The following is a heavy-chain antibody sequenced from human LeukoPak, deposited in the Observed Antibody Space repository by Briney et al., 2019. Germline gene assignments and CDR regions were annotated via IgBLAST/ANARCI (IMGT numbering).Heavy chain of an antibody. D-gene: IGHD6-19*01. CDR3: ARGSSAWLNDAFDI. V-gene: IGHV3-30-3*01. Sequence: GGSLRLSCAASGSTFSIYSMHWVRQAPGKGLEWVAVISSDGSNEYYADSVKGRFTISRDNSKNTLYLQMSSLRVEDTAVYYCARGSSAWLNDAFDIWGQGTMVTVSS. J-gene: IGHJ3*02. CDR1: GSTFSIYS. CDR2: ISSDGSNE.